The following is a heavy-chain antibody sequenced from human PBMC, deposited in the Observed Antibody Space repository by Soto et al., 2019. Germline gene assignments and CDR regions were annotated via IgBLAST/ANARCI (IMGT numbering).Heavy chain of an antibody. CDR3: SREVAATARAFEY. V-gene: IGHV4-38-2*02. CDR1: GYSISSGYF. J-gene: IGHJ4*02. CDR2: IHHRGST. D-gene: IGHD1-26*01. Sequence: PSETLSLTCAVSGYSISSGYFWGWIRQPPGKGLEWIGRIHHRGSTYYNPSLKSRVTISVDTSKNQFSLKLSSVTAADTAVYFCSREVAATARAFEYWGQGALVTVSS.